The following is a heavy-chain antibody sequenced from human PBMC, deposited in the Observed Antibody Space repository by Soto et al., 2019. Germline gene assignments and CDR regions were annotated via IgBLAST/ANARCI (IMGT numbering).Heavy chain of an antibody. J-gene: IGHJ4*02. D-gene: IGHD1-26*01. CDR2: VNWNGGST. V-gene: IGHV3-20*04. CDR3: VRGASLNFDY. CDR1: GFTFDDYG. Sequence: GGSLRLSCAASGFTFDDYGMSWARQAPGKGLEWVSGVNWNGGSTGYADSVKGRFTISRDNAKNSLYLQMNSLRAEDTAFYYCVRGASLNFDYWGQGSLVTVSS.